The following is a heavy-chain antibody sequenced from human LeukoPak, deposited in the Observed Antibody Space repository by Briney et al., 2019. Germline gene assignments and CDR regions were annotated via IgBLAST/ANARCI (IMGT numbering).Heavy chain of an antibody. CDR3: AKDLTTYDSSGYYDYYFDY. V-gene: IGHV3-23*01. Sequence: GGSLRLSCAASGFTFSSYAMSWVRQAPGKGLEWVSAISGSGGSTYYADSVKGRFTISRDNYKNTLYLQMNSLRAEDTAVYYCAKDLTTYDSSGYYDYYFDYWGQGTLVTVSS. D-gene: IGHD3-22*01. J-gene: IGHJ4*02. CDR1: GFTFSSYA. CDR2: ISGSGGST.